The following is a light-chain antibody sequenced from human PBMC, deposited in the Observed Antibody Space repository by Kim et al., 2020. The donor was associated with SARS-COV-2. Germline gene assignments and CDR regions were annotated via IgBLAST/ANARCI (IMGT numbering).Light chain of an antibody. CDR1: ELVSKS. CDR2: QYY. J-gene: IGLJ2*01. Sequence: LSPGQTSTITCGGDELVSKSVSWCHQKPGQSPVLVIYQYYRRPSGIPERFSGSNSGNTATLTISGAQTLDEADYYCQAWDPYIVVFGGGTQLTVL. V-gene: IGLV3-1*01. CDR3: QAWDPYIVV.